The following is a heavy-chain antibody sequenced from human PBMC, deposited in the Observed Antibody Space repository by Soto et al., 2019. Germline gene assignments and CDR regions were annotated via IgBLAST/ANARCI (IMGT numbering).Heavy chain of an antibody. CDR3: AKDYYGSGSGFSDY. V-gene: IGHV3-23*01. D-gene: IGHD3-10*01. Sequence: GGSLRLSCAASGFTFSSYAMSWVRQAPGKGLEWVSAISGSGGSTYYADSVKGRFTISRDNSKNTLYLQMNSLRAEDTAEYYCAKDYYGSGSGFSDYWGQGTLVTVSS. J-gene: IGHJ4*02. CDR2: ISGSGGST. CDR1: GFTFSSYA.